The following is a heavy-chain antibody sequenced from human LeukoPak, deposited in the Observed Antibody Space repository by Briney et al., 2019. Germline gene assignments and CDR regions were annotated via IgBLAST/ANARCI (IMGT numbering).Heavy chain of an antibody. CDR2: INPNSGGT. D-gene: IGHD6-19*01. CDR3: ARLSSSGWSSCFDY. CDR1: GYTFTGYY. J-gene: IGHJ4*02. Sequence: GASVKVSCKASGYTFTGYYMHWVRQAPGQGLEWMGRINPNSGGTNYAQKFQGRVTMTRDTSISTAYMELSRLRSDDTAVYYCARLSSSGWSSCFDYWGQGALLTVSS. V-gene: IGHV1-2*06.